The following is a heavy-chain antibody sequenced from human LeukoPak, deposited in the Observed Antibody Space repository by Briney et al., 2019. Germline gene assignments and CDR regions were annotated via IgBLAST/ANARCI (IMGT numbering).Heavy chain of an antibody. J-gene: IGHJ3*02. V-gene: IGHV4-59*01. D-gene: IGHD1-26*01. CDR3: ARDGTLHAFDI. CDR1: GGSISSYY. CDR2: IYYSGST. Sequence: SETLSLTCTVSGGSISSYYWSWIRQPPGKGLGWIGYIYYSGSTNYNPSLKSRVTISVDTSKNQFSLKLSSVTAADTAVYYCARDGTLHAFDIWGQGTMVTVSS.